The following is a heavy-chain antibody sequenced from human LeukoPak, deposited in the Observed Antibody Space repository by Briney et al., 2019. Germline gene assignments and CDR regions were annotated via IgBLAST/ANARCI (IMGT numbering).Heavy chain of an antibody. CDR1: GYSFSTYW. D-gene: IGHD5-12*01. CDR2: IYPGDSDT. Sequence: GESLKISCRASGYSFSTYWIGWVRQMPGKGLEWVGVIYPGDSDTRYSPSFQGQVTFSADKSTSTASLQLSSLKASDSAVYYCARGGYSGYEFDCWGQGTLVTVSS. CDR3: ARGGYSGYEFDC. V-gene: IGHV5-51*01. J-gene: IGHJ4*02.